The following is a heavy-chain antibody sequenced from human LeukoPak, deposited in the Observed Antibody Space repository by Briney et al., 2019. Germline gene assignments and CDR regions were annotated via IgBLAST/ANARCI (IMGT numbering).Heavy chain of an antibody. D-gene: IGHD6-13*01. CDR2: IYYSGST. CDR1: GGSISSYY. V-gene: IGHV4-59*01. CDR3: ARAPRYSSSWYWYFDL. Sequence: NASETLSLTCTVSGGSISSYYWSWIRQPPGKGLEWIGYIYYSGSTNYNPSLKSRVTISVDTSKSQFSLKLSSVTAADTAVYYCARAPRYSSSWYWYFDLWGRGTLVTVSS. J-gene: IGHJ2*01.